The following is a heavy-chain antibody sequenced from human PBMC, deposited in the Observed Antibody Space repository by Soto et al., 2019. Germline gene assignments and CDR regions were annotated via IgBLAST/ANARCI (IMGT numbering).Heavy chain of an antibody. V-gene: IGHV3-23*01. J-gene: IGHJ4*02. CDR3: AKLAHHWNDEYLDY. CDR2: ISGGGGSST. CDR1: GFTFGTYA. Sequence: QLLESGGGLVQPGKSLRISCAASGFTFGTYAMSWVRQVPGKGLEWVSSISGGGGSSTDYADSVKGRFTISRDDAKNTLFLQMNGLRVEDTAVYYCAKLAHHWNDEYLDYWGQGTLVTVSS. D-gene: IGHD1-1*01.